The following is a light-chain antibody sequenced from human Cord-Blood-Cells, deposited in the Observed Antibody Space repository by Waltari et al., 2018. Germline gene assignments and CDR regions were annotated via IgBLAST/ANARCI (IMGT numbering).Light chain of an antibody. CDR2: KAS. J-gene: IGKJ2*01. CDR3: QQYNSYPYT. V-gene: IGKV1-5*03. CDR1: QSISSW. Sequence: DIQMTQSPATLSASVVDRVTITCRASQSISSWLAWYQKKPGRSPKLLIYKASSLESGVPTRFSGSGSGTEFTLTISSLQPDDFATYYCQQYNSYPYTFGQGTKLEIK.